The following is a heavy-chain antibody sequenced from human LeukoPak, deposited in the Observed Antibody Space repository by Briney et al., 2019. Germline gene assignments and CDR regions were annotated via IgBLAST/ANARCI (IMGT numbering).Heavy chain of an antibody. D-gene: IGHD3-3*01. CDR3: ARVLRGPYYDFWSGYYYWFDP. CDR1: GGSISSYY. J-gene: IGHJ5*02. Sequence: PSETLSLTCTVSGGSISSYYWSWIRQPPGKGLEGIGYIYYSGSTNYNPSLKSPVNISVETSKNQFSLKLSSVTAAATAVYYCARVLRGPYYDFWSGYYYWFDPWGQGTLVTVSS. V-gene: IGHV4-59*01. CDR2: IYYSGST.